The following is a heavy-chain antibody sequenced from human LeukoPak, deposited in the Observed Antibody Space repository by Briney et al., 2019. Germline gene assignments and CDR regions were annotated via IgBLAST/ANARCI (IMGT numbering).Heavy chain of an antibody. D-gene: IGHD3-10*01. Sequence: SETLSLTCTVSRLSFEHYFWSWIRQPPGKGLEWVGYVYYSGSTDYSPSLESRLTISADTSKNQFSLKLRSVTAADTAVYYCASHRRSHGSEYWGQGTLVTVSS. V-gene: IGHV4-59*08. J-gene: IGHJ4*02. CDR1: RLSFEHYF. CDR2: VYYSGST. CDR3: ASHRRSHGSEY.